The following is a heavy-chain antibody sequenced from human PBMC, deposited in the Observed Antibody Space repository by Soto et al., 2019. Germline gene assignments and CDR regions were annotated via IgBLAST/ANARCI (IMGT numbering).Heavy chain of an antibody. CDR1: GYTFTSYY. CDR2: INPSGGST. J-gene: IGHJ3*02. CDR3: AREGVNYYDSSAHNRAPDAFDI. Sequence: ASVKVSCKASGYTFTSYYMHWVRQAPGQGLEWMGIINPSGGSTSYAQKCQGRVTMTRDTSTSTVYMELSSLRSEDTAVYYCAREGVNYYDSSAHNRAPDAFDIWGQGTMVTVSS. V-gene: IGHV1-46*01. D-gene: IGHD3-22*01.